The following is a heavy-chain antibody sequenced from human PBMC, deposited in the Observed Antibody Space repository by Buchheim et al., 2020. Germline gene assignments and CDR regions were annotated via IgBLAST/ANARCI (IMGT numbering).Heavy chain of an antibody. D-gene: IGHD3-22*01. CDR3: ARDRNYYDSNGLPY. J-gene: IGHJ4*02. CDR2: IIPIFGVA. V-gene: IGHV1-69*08. Sequence: QVQLVQSGAEVKKPGSSVKVSCKSSGGTFSSYTISWVRQAPGQGLEWMGKIIPIFGVAKYAQRFRDRVTITADKSTSPVYMELSSLRSEDTAVYYCARDRNYYDSNGLPYWGQGTL. CDR1: GGTFSSYT.